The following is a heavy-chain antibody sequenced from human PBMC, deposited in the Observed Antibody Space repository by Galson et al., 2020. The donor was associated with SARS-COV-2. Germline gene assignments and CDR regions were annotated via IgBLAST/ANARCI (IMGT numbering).Heavy chain of an antibody. V-gene: IGHV3-48*02. D-gene: IGHD1-26*01. CDR3: ATFLVGDTKGLSDF. CDR1: GFTFSTYS. Sequence: GGSLRLSCVVFGFTFSTYSMNWVRQAPGKGLEWISYISSSSSTIYYADSVKGRFTISRDNAKNSLFLQMQSLRDEDTAVYYCATFLVGDTKGLSDFWGQGTLVTVSS. CDR2: ISSSSSTI. J-gene: IGHJ4*02.